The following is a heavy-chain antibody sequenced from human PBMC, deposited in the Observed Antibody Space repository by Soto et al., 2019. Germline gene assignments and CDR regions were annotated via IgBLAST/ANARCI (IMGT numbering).Heavy chain of an antibody. J-gene: IGHJ4*02. Sequence: QVQLVESGGGVVQPGRSLRLSCAVSGFTVSTYGMHWVRQAPGKGLEWVAVISRDGGTKYYADSVKCRFTIYRDKSRNTLFLEMNSLRSDDMAVYYCTGEVASGYWGQGTLVTVSS. CDR2: ISRDGGTK. D-gene: IGHD2-8*02. CDR3: TGEVASGY. V-gene: IGHV3-30*03. CDR1: GFTVSTYG.